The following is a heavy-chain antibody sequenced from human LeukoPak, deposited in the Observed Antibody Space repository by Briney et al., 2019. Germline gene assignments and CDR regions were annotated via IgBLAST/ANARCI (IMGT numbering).Heavy chain of an antibody. V-gene: IGHV3-7*03. D-gene: IGHD3-10*01. Sequence: GGSLRLSCAASGFTFSSYWMSWVRQAPGKGLEWVANIKQDGSEKYYVDFVKGRFTISRDNAKNSLYLQMNSLRAEDTAVYYCARDRVPMVRGTRGAFDIWGQGTMVTVSS. CDR2: IKQDGSEK. CDR3: ARDRVPMVRGTRGAFDI. J-gene: IGHJ3*02. CDR1: GFTFSSYW.